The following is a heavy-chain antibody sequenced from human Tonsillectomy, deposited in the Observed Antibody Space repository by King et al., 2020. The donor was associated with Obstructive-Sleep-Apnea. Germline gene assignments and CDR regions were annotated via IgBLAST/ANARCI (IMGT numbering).Heavy chain of an antibody. Sequence: VQLVESGGGVVQPGRSLRLSCTASGFSFNNHALHWVRQAPGRGLECVAVISSDVSKTFYADSVKGRFTVSRDNSRSTLYLEMNNLRVEDTAVYYCARHRGSSILTWVLQYYPQWDVGGQGTTAT. D-gene: IGHD7-27*01. CDR2: ISSDVSKT. CDR1: GFSFNNHA. CDR3: ARHRGSSILTWVLQYYPQWDV. J-gene: IGHJ6*02. V-gene: IGHV3-30*04.